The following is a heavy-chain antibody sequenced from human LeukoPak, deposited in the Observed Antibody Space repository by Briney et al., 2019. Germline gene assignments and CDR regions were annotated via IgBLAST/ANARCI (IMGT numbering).Heavy chain of an antibody. V-gene: IGHV4-4*07. D-gene: IGHD6-6*01. J-gene: IGHJ5*02. Sequence: SETLSLTCTVSGGSISSYYWSWIRQPAGKGLEWIGRIYTSGSTNYNPSLKSRVTMSVDTSKNQFSLKLSSVTAADTAVYYCARVMGSSSRYNWFDPWGQGTLVTVSS. CDR1: GGSISSYY. CDR2: IYTSGST. CDR3: ARVMGSSSRYNWFDP.